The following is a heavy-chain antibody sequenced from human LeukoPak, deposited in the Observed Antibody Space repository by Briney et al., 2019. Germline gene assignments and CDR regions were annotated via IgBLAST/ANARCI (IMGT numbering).Heavy chain of an antibody. Sequence: SETLSHTCTVSGDSIRSYYWSWIRQPPGKGLEWIGYIYFSGSTSYSPSLKSRVTISVDRSKNQFSLKLSSVAAADTAVYYCARSYDTNFDYWGQGTLVTVSS. V-gene: IGHV4-59*01. CDR3: ARSYDTNFDY. CDR1: GDSIRSYY. J-gene: IGHJ4*02. D-gene: IGHD1-1*01. CDR2: IYFSGST.